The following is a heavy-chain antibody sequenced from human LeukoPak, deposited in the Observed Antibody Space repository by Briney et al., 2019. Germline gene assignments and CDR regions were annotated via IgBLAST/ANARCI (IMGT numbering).Heavy chain of an antibody. CDR3: AKDRFPESYYYYYGMDV. J-gene: IGHJ6*02. V-gene: IGHV3-43*01. Sequence: GGSLRLSCAASGFTFSNYAMSWVRQAPGKGLEWVSLISWDGCSTYYADSVKGRFTISRDNSKNSLYLQMNSLRTEDTALYYCAKDRFPESYYYYYGMDVWGQGTTVTVSS. CDR1: GFTFSNYA. CDR2: ISWDGCST.